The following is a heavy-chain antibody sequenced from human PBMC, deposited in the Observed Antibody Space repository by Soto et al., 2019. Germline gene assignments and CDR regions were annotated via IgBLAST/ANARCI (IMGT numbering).Heavy chain of an antibody. Sequence: SPCRTLTCAISGDKVSCNSAASNWIRQCPSRCLEWLGRTYYGSRWYNYYAGSVESRITCTPDTSKNQFSLQLKSATPEDTAVYYCARTEGYFDCWGQGTLVTASS. CDR1: GDKVSCNSAA. CDR3: ARTEGYFDC. CDR2: TYYGSRWYN. V-gene: IGHV6-1*01. J-gene: IGHJ4*02.